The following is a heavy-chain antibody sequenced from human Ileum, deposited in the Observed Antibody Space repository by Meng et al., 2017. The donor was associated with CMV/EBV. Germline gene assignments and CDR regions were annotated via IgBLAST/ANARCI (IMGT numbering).Heavy chain of an antibody. D-gene: IGHD5-24*01. CDR1: GGSISGYY. V-gene: IGHV4-59*04. J-gene: IGHJ6*02. CDR3: ARDGYMIIGAEVFFGMDV. CDR2: ISHNGDA. Sequence: SETLSLTCTVSGGSISGYYWSWIRQPPGKGLEWIGYISHNGDAYYNAFLGDRVTMSVDTSKNQFYLKVTSVTVTDTAVYYCARDGYMIIGAEVFFGMDVWGPGTTVTVSS.